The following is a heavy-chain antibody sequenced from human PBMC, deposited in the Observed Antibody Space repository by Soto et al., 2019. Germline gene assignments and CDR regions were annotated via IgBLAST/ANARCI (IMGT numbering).Heavy chain of an antibody. V-gene: IGHV3-9*01. CDR3: VKGGGTLWFLQH. CDR2: ISWNSGSI. D-gene: IGHD5-18*01. J-gene: IGHJ1*01. Sequence: EVQLVESGGGLVQPGRSLRLSCAASGVTFDDYAMHWVRQAPGKGLEWVSGISWNSGSIGYADSVKGRFTISSDNAKNSLYLQMSILRPGDTALYYCVKGGGTLWFLQHWGQGTLVTVSS. CDR1: GVTFDDYA.